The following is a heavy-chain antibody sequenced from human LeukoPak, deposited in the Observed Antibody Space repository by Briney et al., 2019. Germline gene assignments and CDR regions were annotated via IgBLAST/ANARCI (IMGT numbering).Heavy chain of an antibody. CDR1: GFTFSSYG. V-gene: IGHV3-30*03. D-gene: IGHD2-15*01. J-gene: IGHJ4*02. Sequence: GGSLRLSCAASGFTFSSYGMHWVRQAPGKGLEWVAVISYDGSNKYYADSVKGRFTISRDNSKNTLYLQMNSLRAEDTAVYYCAVQGYGDYFDYWGQGTLVTVSS. CDR3: AVQGYGDYFDY. CDR2: ISYDGSNK.